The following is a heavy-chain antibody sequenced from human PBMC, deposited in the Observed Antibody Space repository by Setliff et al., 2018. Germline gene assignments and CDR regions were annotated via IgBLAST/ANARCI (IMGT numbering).Heavy chain of an antibody. Sequence: GGSLRLSCAASGFTFSRFGMYWVRQAPGKGLEWVAFVRYDGYNKYYADFVKGRFTISRDNAKNTLYLQMNSLTTEDTAVYYCTITHYYGSGSPYYLDYWGQGTLVTVSS. D-gene: IGHD3-10*01. J-gene: IGHJ4*02. CDR1: GFTFSRFG. V-gene: IGHV3-30*02. CDR2: VRYDGYNK. CDR3: TITHYYGSGSPYYLDY.